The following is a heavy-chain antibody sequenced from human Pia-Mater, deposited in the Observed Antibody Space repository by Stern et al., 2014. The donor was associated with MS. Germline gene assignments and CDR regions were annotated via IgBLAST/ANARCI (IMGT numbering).Heavy chain of an antibody. CDR1: GYTFTNYA. V-gene: IGHV7-4-1*02. D-gene: IGHD5-18*01. Sequence: QVQLVQSGPELKKPGASLKVSCKASGYTFTNYAMNWVRQAPGQGLEWMGWINTNKGNAMYAQGFTGRFVFSLDTSVSTAYLQISSLKAEDTAVYYCARDKNAYGYGGTDYWGQGTLVTVSS. CDR3: ARDKNAYGYGGTDY. CDR2: INTNKGNA. J-gene: IGHJ4*02.